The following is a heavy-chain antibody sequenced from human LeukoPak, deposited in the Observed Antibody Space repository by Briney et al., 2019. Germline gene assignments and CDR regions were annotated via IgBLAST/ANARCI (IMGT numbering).Heavy chain of an antibody. V-gene: IGHV3-11*01. J-gene: IGHJ4*02. Sequence: GGSLRLSCAASGFTFSDYYMNWIRQAPGKGLEWVSYVVISGSTIYYADSVKGRFTVSRDNAKNSLYLQMNSLRAEDTAVYYCARTMFYYDSSAYDYWGQGTLVTVSP. CDR1: GFTFSDYY. CDR3: ARTMFYYDSSAYDY. D-gene: IGHD3-22*01. CDR2: VVISGSTI.